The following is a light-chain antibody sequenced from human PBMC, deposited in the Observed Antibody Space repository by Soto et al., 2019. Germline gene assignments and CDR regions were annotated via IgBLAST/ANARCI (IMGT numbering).Light chain of an antibody. CDR3: SSYRSSRTYV. Sequence: QLVLTQPASVSGSPGQSITISCSGTSSDVGGYNYVSWYQQNPGTAPKLLIYDVSNWPSGVSHRFSGSKSGNTASLTISGLQAGDEADYYCSSYRSSRTYVFGTGTKLTVL. CDR2: DVS. J-gene: IGLJ1*01. V-gene: IGLV2-14*01. CDR1: SSDVGGYNY.